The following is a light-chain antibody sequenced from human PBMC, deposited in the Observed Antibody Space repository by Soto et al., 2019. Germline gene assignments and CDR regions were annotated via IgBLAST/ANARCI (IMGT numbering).Light chain of an antibody. Sequence: ELVLTQSPVTLSLSPGEKATLSCRASQSVSNSYLAWYQQKPGQAPRLLIYGASSRATGIPDRFSGSGSGTDFTLTISSLEPEDFGVYYCQQRANWPITFGQGTRLEI. CDR3: QQRANWPIT. CDR1: QSVSNSY. J-gene: IGKJ5*01. V-gene: IGKV3D-20*02. CDR2: GAS.